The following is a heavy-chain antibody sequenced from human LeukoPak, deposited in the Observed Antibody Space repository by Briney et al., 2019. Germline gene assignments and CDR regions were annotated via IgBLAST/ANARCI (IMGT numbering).Heavy chain of an antibody. J-gene: IGHJ4*02. CDR2: TWYDGSEK. Sequence: PGGSLRLSCAASGFIFRNHGMHWVRQAPGKGLEWVTFTWYDGSEKYYADSVRGRFTISRDNSKNTVNLQMNSLRTEDTALYYCAKDLSSGWSFDSWGQGTLVTVSS. V-gene: IGHV3-30*02. CDR1: GFIFRNHG. CDR3: AKDLSSGWSFDS. D-gene: IGHD3-22*01.